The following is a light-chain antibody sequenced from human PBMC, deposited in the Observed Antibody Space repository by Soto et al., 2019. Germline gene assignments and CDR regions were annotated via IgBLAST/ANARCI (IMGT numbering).Light chain of an antibody. CDR1: SSNIGNNY. CDR2: DNN. V-gene: IGLV1-51*01. J-gene: IGLJ2*01. CDR3: CTSDSSLSAV. Sequence: QAVLTQPPSVSAAPGQKVTISCSGSSSNIGNNYVSWYQQLPGTAPKLLIYDNNKRPSGIPDRFSGSKSGTSATLGITGLQTGDEADYYWCTSDSSLSAVFGGGTKLTVL.